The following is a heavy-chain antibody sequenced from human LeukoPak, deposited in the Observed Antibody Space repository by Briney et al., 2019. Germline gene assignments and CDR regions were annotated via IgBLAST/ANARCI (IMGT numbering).Heavy chain of an antibody. CDR2: IIPIFGTP. D-gene: IGHD5-12*01. CDR3: ARDGGMVATTDLDAFDI. CDR1: GGTFSSYA. Sequence: SVKVSCKASGGTFSSYAISWVRRAPGEGLEWMGGIIPIFGTPNYAQKFQGRVTITADKSTSTAYMELSSLRSEDTAVYYCARDGGMVATTDLDAFDIWGQGTMVTVSS. V-gene: IGHV1-69*06. J-gene: IGHJ3*02.